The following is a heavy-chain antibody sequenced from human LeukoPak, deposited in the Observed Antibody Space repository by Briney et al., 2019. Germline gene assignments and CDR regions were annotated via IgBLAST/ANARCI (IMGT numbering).Heavy chain of an antibody. D-gene: IGHD1-1*01. J-gene: IGHJ4*02. Sequence: SETLSLTCAVYGGSFSGYYWSWIRQPPGKGLEWIGEINHSGSTDYNPSLKSRVTISVDTSKNQFSLRLSSVTAADTAVYYCARPNWNDLHFDYWGQGTLVTVSS. V-gene: IGHV4-34*01. CDR2: INHSGST. CDR3: ARPNWNDLHFDY. CDR1: GGSFSGYY.